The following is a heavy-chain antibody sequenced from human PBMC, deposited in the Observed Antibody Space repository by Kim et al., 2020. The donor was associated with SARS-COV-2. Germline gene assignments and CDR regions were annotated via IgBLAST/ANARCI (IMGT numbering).Heavy chain of an antibody. CDR3: ARRSSDFFDY. Sequence: TAEHATFQGRVTIADDKSVRTAYLQWSSLKASDTAVYYCARRSSDFFDYWGQGTLVTVSS. CDR2: T. V-gene: IGHV5-51*01. J-gene: IGHJ4*02. D-gene: IGHD1-26*01.